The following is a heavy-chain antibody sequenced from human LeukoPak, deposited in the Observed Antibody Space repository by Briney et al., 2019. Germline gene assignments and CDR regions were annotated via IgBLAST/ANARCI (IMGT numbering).Heavy chain of an antibody. CDR2: IDWDDDK. Sequence: SGPTLVNPTKTLTLTCAFSGFSLSTSGMCVSWIRQPPGEALEWLARIDWDDDKYYSTSLKTRLTISKDTSKNQVVLTMTNMDPVDTATYYCARISYGAMVIDYWGQGTLVTVSS. CDR1: GFSLSTSGMC. V-gene: IGHV2-70*11. J-gene: IGHJ4*02. D-gene: IGHD5-18*01. CDR3: ARISYGAMVIDY.